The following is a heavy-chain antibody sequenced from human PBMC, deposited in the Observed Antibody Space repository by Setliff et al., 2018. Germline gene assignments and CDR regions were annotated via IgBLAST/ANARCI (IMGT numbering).Heavy chain of an antibody. CDR2: ISSSGSTI. Sequence: GESLKISCAASGFTFSDYYMSWIRQAPGKGLEWVSYISSSGSTIYYADSVKGRFTISRDNAENSLYLQMNSLRAEDTAVYYCARDSVLRYFDWLLYTPDAFDIWGQGTMVT. CDR1: GFTFSDYY. V-gene: IGHV3-11*04. CDR3: ARDSVLRYFDWLLYTPDAFDI. D-gene: IGHD3-9*01. J-gene: IGHJ3*02.